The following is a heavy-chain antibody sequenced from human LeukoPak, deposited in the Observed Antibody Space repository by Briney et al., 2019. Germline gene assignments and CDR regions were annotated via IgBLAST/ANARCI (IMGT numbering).Heavy chain of an antibody. CDR2: ISYDGSSE. D-gene: IGHD3-10*01. CDR3: AKDAGMVRGAPYYFDY. J-gene: IGHJ4*02. Sequence: GGSLRLSCAASGFTFGTFGMHWVRQAPGKGLEWVAFISYDGSSEYDADPVKGRFTISRDNSENTVYLQMNSLRAEDTAVYYCAKDAGMVRGAPYYFDYWGQGTLVTVSS. V-gene: IGHV3-30*18. CDR1: GFTFGTFG.